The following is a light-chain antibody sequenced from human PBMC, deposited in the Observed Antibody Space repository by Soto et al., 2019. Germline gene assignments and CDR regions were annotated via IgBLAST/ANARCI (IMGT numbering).Light chain of an antibody. Sequence: EVVLTQSPGTLSLSPGERATLSCRASQSVSGSDLAWYQQKPGQAPRLLISGVSNRATGTPDRFSGSGSGTDFTLTISSLEPEDFAVFYCHQYGTSPPTFGPGTKV. V-gene: IGKV3-20*01. CDR2: GVS. CDR1: QSVSGSD. CDR3: HQYGTSPPT. J-gene: IGKJ1*01.